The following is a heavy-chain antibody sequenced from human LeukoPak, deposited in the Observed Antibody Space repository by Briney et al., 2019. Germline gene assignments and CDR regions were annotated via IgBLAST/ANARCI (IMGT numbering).Heavy chain of an antibody. D-gene: IGHD3-10*01. CDR2: IKQDGSEK. J-gene: IGHJ3*02. Sequence: PGGSLRLSCAASGFTFSSYWMSWVRQAPGKGLEWVANIKQDGSEKYYVDSVKGRFTISRDNSKNTLYLQMNSLRAEDTAVYYCARGIYSSGPDAFDIWGQGTMVTVSS. V-gene: IGHV3-7*04. CDR1: GFTFSSYW. CDR3: ARGIYSSGPDAFDI.